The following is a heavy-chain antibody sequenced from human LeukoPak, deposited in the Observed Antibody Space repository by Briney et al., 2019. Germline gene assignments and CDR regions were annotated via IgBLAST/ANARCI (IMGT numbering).Heavy chain of an antibody. CDR1: GDSINNYY. CDR2: VYYSGST. J-gene: IGHJ4*02. CDR3: TRGAGWLIDY. Sequence: PSETLSLTCTVSGDSINNYYWSWIRQSPGKGLEWIGYVYYSGSTNYSPSLKSRVTISADTSKNHFSLKLNSVTTADTAVYYCTRGAGWLIDYWGQGILVTVSS. D-gene: IGHD3-16*01. V-gene: IGHV4-59*01.